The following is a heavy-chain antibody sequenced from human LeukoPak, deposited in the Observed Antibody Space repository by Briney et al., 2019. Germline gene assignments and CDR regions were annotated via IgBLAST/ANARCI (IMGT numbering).Heavy chain of an antibody. D-gene: IGHD5-24*01. J-gene: IGHJ4*02. Sequence: SETLSLTCAVYGGSFSGYYWSWIRQPPGKGLEWIGEINHSGSTNYNPSLKSRVTISVDTSKNQFSLKLSSVTAADTAVYYCARGLSASGRDGYNFPTLDYWGQGTLVTVSS. CDR2: INHSGST. CDR3: ARGLSASGRDGYNFPTLDY. V-gene: IGHV4-34*01. CDR1: GGSFSGYY.